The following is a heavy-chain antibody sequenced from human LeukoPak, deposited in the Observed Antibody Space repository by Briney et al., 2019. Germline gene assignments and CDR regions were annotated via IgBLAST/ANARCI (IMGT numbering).Heavy chain of an antibody. CDR3: ASSNIVVVVAATRNYYYYMDV. CDR2: ISAYNGNK. V-gene: IGHV1-18*01. D-gene: IGHD2-15*01. Sequence: SSVKVSCKASGWTFTSYGFSWVRQAPAQGHEWMGWISAYNGNKNYAQKLQGTVTMTTDTSTSTAYMELSSLRSEDTAVYYCASSNIVVVVAATRNYYYYMDVWGKGTTVTISS. CDR1: GWTFTSYG. J-gene: IGHJ6*03.